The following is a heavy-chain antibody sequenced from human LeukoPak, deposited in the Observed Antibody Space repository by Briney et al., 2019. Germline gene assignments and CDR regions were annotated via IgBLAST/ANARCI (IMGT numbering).Heavy chain of an antibody. Sequence: GESLKVSCKGSGYSFPIYWIAWVRQMPGKGLEWMGIIYPGDSDTRYSPSFQGQITISADKSISTAYLQWSSLKASDTAMYYCARRSTYGSGTNYLFDYWGQGTLVTVSS. V-gene: IGHV5-51*01. CDR3: ARRSTYGSGTNYLFDY. CDR1: GYSFPIYW. CDR2: IYPGDSDT. D-gene: IGHD3-10*01. J-gene: IGHJ4*02.